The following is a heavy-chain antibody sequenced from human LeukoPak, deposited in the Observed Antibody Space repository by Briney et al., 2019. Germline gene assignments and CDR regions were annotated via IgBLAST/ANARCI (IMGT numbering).Heavy chain of an antibody. CDR2: ISSNGGST. D-gene: IGHD5-18*01. J-gene: IGHJ4*02. V-gene: IGHV3-64*01. CDR3: ASSGYSYGYYFDY. CDR1: GFTFSSYA. Sequence: GGSLRLSCAAPGFTFSSYAMHWVRQAPGKGLEYVSAISSNGGSTYYANSVKGRFTISRDDSKNTLYLQMGSLRAEDMAVYYCASSGYSYGYYFDYWGQGTLVTVSS.